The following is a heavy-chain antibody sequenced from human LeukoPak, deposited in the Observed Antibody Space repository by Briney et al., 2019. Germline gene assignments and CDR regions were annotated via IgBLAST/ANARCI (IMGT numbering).Heavy chain of an antibody. CDR2: ISGSGGST. Sequence: GGSLRLSCAASGFTFSSYAMSWVRPAPGKGLEGVSAISGSGGSTYYADSVKGRFTISRENSKNTLYLQMNSLRAEDTAVYYCAKDVGIAAAGTIDYWGQGTLVTVSS. J-gene: IGHJ4*02. CDR3: AKDVGIAAAGTIDY. V-gene: IGHV3-23*01. CDR1: GFTFSSYA. D-gene: IGHD6-13*01.